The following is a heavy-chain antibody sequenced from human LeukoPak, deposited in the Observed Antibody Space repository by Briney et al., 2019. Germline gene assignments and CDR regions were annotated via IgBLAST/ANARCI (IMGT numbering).Heavy chain of an antibody. CDR3: AVEGYCSGGSCYTNWFDS. CDR2: ISSSGTTK. V-gene: IGHV3-48*02. Sequence: GGSLRLSCVASGFTFSTYSMNWVRQAPGKGLEWVSYISSSGTTKYYADSVKGRFTISRDNVKNSLYLQMNSLRDEDTAVYYCAVEGYCSGGSCYTNWFDSWGQGTLVTVSS. D-gene: IGHD2-15*01. CDR1: GFTFSTYS. J-gene: IGHJ5*01.